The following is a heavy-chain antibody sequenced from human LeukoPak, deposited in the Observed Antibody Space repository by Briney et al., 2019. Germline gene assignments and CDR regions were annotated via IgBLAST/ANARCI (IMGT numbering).Heavy chain of an antibody. CDR3: AKRGVVIRVILVGFHKEAYYFDS. CDR2: ISDTGGRT. D-gene: IGHD3-22*01. Sequence: GGSLRLSCAVSGITLTNYGMTWVRQAPGKGLEWVAGISDTGGRTNYADSVKGRFTISRDNPKNTLYLQMNSLRAEDTAVYLCAKRGVVIRVILVGFHKEAYYFDSWGQGALVTVSS. V-gene: IGHV3-23*01. J-gene: IGHJ4*02. CDR1: GITLTNYG.